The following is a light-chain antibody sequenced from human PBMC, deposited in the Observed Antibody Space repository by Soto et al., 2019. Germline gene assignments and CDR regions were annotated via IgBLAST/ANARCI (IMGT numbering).Light chain of an antibody. V-gene: IGKV3-20*01. CDR2: GAS. CDR3: QQYGSSPKLT. CDR1: QSVSSRY. Sequence: EIVLTQSPGTLSLSPGERATLSCRASQSVSSRYFAWYQQKPGQDPRLLIYGASSRATGIPDRFSGSGSGTDFTLTISRLEPEDCAVYYCQQYGSSPKLTFGGGTKVEIK. J-gene: IGKJ4*01.